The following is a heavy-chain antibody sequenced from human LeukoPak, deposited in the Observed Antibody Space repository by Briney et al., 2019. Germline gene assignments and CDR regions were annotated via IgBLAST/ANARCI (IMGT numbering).Heavy chain of an antibody. CDR3: ALALVSLQNIAVAGSTGAFDM. CDR2: ITYDGSNK. Sequence: GGSLRLSCAASGFTFSSYAMHWVRQAPGKGLKWVAVITYDGSNKYYADSVKGRFTISRDNSKNNMYLQMISLRDEDTAVYYCALALVSLQNIAVAGSTGAFDMWGQGTMVTVSS. V-gene: IGHV3-30-3*01. J-gene: IGHJ3*02. D-gene: IGHD6-13*01. CDR1: GFTFSSYA.